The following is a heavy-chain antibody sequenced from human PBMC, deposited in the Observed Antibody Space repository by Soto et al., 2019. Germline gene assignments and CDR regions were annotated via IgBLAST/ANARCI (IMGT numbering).Heavy chain of an antibody. V-gene: IGHV4-4*07. CDR2: VYSSGTT. J-gene: IGHJ4*02. Sequence: SETLSLTCSVSGGSINSYWWSWIRQPAGKGLEWIGRVYSSGTTDYNPSLNSRATLSVETSKNQFSLKLSSVTAAGTAVYYCARDIGSYAYGEGYWGQGIQVTVSS. D-gene: IGHD3-10*01. CDR1: GGSINSYW. CDR3: ARDIGSYAYGEGY.